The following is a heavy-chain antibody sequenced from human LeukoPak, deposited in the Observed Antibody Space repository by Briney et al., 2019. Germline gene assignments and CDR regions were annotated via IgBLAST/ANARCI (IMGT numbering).Heavy chain of an antibody. V-gene: IGHV3-21*01. Sequence: PGGSLRLSCAASGFTFSTYGMNWVRQAPGKGLEWVSSISFGSTSIYYADSVKGRFTISRDNAKNSLYLQMNTLRVEDTAVYYCAKLAKYFYGSETYYFFEHWGQGTPVTASS. CDR3: AKLAKYFYGSETYYFFEH. CDR2: ISFGSTSI. J-gene: IGHJ4*02. D-gene: IGHD3-10*01. CDR1: GFTFSTYG.